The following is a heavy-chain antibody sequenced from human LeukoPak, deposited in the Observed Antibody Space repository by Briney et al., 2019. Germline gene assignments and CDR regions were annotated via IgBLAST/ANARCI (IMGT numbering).Heavy chain of an antibody. CDR3: ARGRVVEDCSGGNCYHFDC. D-gene: IGHD2-15*01. CDR2: MNPKSGNT. CDR1: GYTFTNYD. Sequence: ASVKVSCKASGYTFTNYDVNWVRQATGQGLEWMGWMNPKSGNTGYPQKFQGRVTMTRDTPINTAYMELNSLRSEDTAVYYCARGRVVEDCSGGNCYHFDCWGQGTLVTVSS. V-gene: IGHV1-8*01. J-gene: IGHJ4*02.